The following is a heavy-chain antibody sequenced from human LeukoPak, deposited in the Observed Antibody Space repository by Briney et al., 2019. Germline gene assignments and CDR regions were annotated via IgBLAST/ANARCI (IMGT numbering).Heavy chain of an antibody. CDR3: AKDDRGSYSY. Sequence: PGGSLRLTCAASGFTFSSYAMSWVRQAPGKGLKWVSAISGSGGSTYYADSVKGRFTISRDNSKNTLYLQMNSLRAEDTAVYYCAKDDRGSYSYWGQGTLVTVSS. V-gene: IGHV3-23*01. CDR2: ISGSGGST. J-gene: IGHJ4*02. D-gene: IGHD1-26*01. CDR1: GFTFSSYA.